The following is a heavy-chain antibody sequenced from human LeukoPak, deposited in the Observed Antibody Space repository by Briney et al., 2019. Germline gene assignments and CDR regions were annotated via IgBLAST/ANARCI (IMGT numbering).Heavy chain of an antibody. J-gene: IGHJ6*02. Sequence: ASVKVSCKASGYTFTSYGISWVRQAPGQGLEWMGWISAYNGNTNYAQKLQGRVTMTTDTSTSTAYMELRSLRSDDTAVYYCARDRIGYSYGHLIYYYGMDVWGQGTTVTVSS. V-gene: IGHV1-18*01. CDR3: ARDRIGYSYGHLIYYYGMDV. D-gene: IGHD5-18*01. CDR1: GYTFTSYG. CDR2: ISAYNGNT.